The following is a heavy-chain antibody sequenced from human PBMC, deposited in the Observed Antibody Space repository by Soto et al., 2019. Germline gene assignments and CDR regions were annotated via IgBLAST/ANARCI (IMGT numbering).Heavy chain of an antibody. D-gene: IGHD3-3*01. Sequence: GGSLRLSCAASGFTFSSYAMSWVRQAPGKGLEWVSAISGSGGSTYYADSVKGRFTISRDNSKTTLYLQMNSLRAEDTAVYYCATTRDDFWSGLNDAFDIWGQGTMVTVSS. CDR2: ISGSGGST. J-gene: IGHJ3*02. CDR3: ATTRDDFWSGLNDAFDI. CDR1: GFTFSSYA. V-gene: IGHV3-23*01.